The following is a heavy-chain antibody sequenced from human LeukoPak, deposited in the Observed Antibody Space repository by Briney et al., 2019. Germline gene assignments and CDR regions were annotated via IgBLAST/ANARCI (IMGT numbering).Heavy chain of an antibody. CDR2: IYSGGTT. CDR3: AINYYGSGSYYHY. Sequence: GGSLRLSCAASGFTVSSNYMSWVRQAPGKGLESVSVIYSGGTTSYADSVKGRFTISRDNSKNMLYLQMNSLRAEDTAVYYCAINYYGSGSYYHYWGQGTLVTVSS. V-gene: IGHV3-53*01. CDR1: GFTVSSNY. J-gene: IGHJ4*02. D-gene: IGHD3-10*01.